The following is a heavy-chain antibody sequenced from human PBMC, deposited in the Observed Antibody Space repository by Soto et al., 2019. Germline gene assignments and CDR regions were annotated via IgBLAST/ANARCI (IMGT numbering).Heavy chain of an antibody. Sequence: EVQLVESGGGLVQPGGSLRLSCAASGFTFGNYWMTWVRQAPGKGLEWVANIKQDGSEQYYVDSVKGRFTISRDNTKNSLYLQMNSLRAEDTAVYYCERDARSSGFWGQGPLVTVSS. V-gene: IGHV3-7*01. J-gene: IGHJ4*02. CDR2: IKQDGSEQ. D-gene: IGHD3-22*01. CDR3: ERDARSSGF. CDR1: GFTFGNYW.